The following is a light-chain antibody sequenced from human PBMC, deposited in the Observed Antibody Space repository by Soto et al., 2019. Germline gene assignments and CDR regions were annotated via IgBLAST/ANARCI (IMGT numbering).Light chain of an antibody. CDR2: GAS. CDR3: QQYNNWPPIT. Sequence: EIVLTQSPATLSLSPWERSTRSCMASQSVSSNLAWYQQKPGQAPRLLIYGASTRATGIPARFSGSGSGTEFTLTISSLQSEDFAVYYCQQYNNWPPITFGQGTKVDIK. CDR1: QSVSSN. J-gene: IGKJ1*01. V-gene: IGKV3-15*01.